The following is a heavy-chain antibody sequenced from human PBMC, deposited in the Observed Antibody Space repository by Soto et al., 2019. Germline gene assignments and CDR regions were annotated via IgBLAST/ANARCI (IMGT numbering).Heavy chain of an antibody. D-gene: IGHD6-19*01. J-gene: IGHJ4*02. Sequence: VAVISYDGSNKYYADSVKGRFTISRDNSKNTLYLQMNSLRAEDTAVYYCAKPRHSSGWYLNLVLFDYWGQGTLVTVSS. CDR2: ISYDGSNK. CDR3: AKPRHSSGWYLNLVLFDY. V-gene: IGHV3-30*18.